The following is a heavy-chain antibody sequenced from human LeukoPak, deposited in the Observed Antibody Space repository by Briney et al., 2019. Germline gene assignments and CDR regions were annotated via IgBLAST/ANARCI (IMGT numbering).Heavy chain of an antibody. CDR1: GDTISSRRTY. Sequence: NPSETLSLTCSVSGDTISSRRTYWAWIRQPPGKGLEWIGTVNYGGSMYYNASLKSRVTIFGDTSKNQFSLRLSSVTAPDTAVYYCARYLIRYSGSKRGAFNIWGQGTMVTVSS. CDR3: ARYLIRYSGSKRGAFNI. CDR2: VNYGGSM. D-gene: IGHD1-26*01. V-gene: IGHV4-39*01. J-gene: IGHJ3*02.